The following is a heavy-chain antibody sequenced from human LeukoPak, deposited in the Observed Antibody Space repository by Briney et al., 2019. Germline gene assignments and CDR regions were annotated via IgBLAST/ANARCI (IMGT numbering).Heavy chain of an antibody. J-gene: IGHJ4*02. CDR1: GFTFSSYS. CDR3: ARAKEGLGFDY. V-gene: IGHV3-21*01. Sequence: GGSLRLSCAAYGFTFSSYSMSWVRQAPGKGLEWVSSISSSSSYIYYADSVKGRFTISRDNAKNSLYLEMNSLRAEDTAVYYCARAKEGLGFDYWGQGTLVTVSS. CDR2: ISSSSSYI. D-gene: IGHD3/OR15-3a*01.